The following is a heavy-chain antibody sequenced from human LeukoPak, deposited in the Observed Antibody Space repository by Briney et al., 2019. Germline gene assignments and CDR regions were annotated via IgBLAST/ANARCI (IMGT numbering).Heavy chain of an antibody. D-gene: IGHD2-15*01. CDR3: ARAWVVVAAKIDY. J-gene: IGHJ4*02. V-gene: IGHV3-23*01. CDR2: ISAGGGNT. CDR1: GFTFSSYA. Sequence: GGSLRLSCAASGFTFSSYAMTWVRHSSGKGLDWVSAISAGGGNTYYADSVKGRFTISRDNSKNTLYLQMNSLRAEDTAVYYCARAWVVVAAKIDYWGQGTLVTVSS.